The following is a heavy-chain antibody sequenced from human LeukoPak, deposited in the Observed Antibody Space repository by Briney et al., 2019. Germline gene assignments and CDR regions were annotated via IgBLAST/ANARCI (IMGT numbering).Heavy chain of an antibody. Sequence: ASVKVSCKASGYTFTGYYMRWVRQAPGQGLEWMGWINPNSGGTNYAQKFQGRVTMTRDTSISTAYMELSRLRSDDTAVYYCARDSAAQGYCSGGSCFDRRDAFDIWGQGTMVTVSS. CDR1: GYTFTGYY. CDR3: ARDSAAQGYCSGGSCFDRRDAFDI. J-gene: IGHJ3*02. D-gene: IGHD2-15*01. CDR2: INPNSGGT. V-gene: IGHV1-2*02.